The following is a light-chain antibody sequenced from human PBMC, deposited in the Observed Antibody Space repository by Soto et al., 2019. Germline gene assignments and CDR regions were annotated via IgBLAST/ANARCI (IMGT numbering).Light chain of an antibody. J-gene: IGLJ3*02. CDR2: GDS. CDR1: SSNIGAGYN. V-gene: IGLV1-40*01. CDR3: QSYDSSLSGWL. Sequence: QPVLTQPPSVSGAPGQRVTISCTGSSSNIGAGYNVHWYQQVPGTAPKLLIYGDSNRPSGVPDRFSGSKSGTSASLAITVLQAEDEADYYCQSYDSSLSGWLFGGGTKLTVL.